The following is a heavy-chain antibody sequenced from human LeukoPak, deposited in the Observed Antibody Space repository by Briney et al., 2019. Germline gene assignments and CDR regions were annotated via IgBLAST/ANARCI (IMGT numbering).Heavy chain of an antibody. D-gene: IGHD5-12*01. V-gene: IGHV1-69*04. CDR1: GGTFSNYA. Sequence: SVKVSCKASGGTFSNYAISWVRQAPGQGLEWMGRIIPILGIANYAQKFQGRVTITADKSTSTAYMELSSLRSEDTAVYYCASDVDIVATDWVAYWGQGTLVTVSS. CDR2: IIPILGIA. CDR3: ASDVDIVATDWVAY. J-gene: IGHJ4*02.